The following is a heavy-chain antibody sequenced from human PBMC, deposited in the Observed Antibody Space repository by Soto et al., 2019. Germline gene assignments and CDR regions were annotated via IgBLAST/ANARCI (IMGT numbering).Heavy chain of an antibody. CDR1: GGSISSYY. J-gene: IGHJ6*02. Sequence: SETLSLTCTVSGGSISSYYWSWIRQPPGKGLEWIGYIYYSGSTNYNPSLKSRVTISVDTSKNQFSLKLSSVTAADTAVYYCARGYYDFWSGYSISFDYGMDVWGQGTTVTVSS. CDR3: ARGYYDFWSGYSISFDYGMDV. V-gene: IGHV4-59*01. D-gene: IGHD3-3*01. CDR2: IYYSGST.